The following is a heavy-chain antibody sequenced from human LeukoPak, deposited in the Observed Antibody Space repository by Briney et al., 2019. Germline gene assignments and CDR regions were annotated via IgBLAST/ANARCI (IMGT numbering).Heavy chain of an antibody. CDR3: ARMAIVVVTSFYYYYYMDV. D-gene: IGHD3-22*01. Sequence: SQTLSLTCTVSGGSISSDNYYWSWIRQPPGKGLEWIGYIYYNGSTSYNPSLKSRVFISVDTSKNQFSLKLSSVTAADTAVYSCARMAIVVVTSFYYYYYMDVWGRGTTVTVSS. J-gene: IGHJ6*03. CDR2: IYYNGST. CDR1: GGSISSDNYY. V-gene: IGHV4-30-4*08.